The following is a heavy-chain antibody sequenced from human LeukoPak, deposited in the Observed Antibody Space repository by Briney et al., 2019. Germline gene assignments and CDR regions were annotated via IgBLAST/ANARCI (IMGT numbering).Heavy chain of an antibody. D-gene: IGHD6-13*01. V-gene: IGHV4-38-2*02. CDR2: IFHSGSV. J-gene: IGHJ4*02. CDR1: GYSINSGYF. Sequence: SETLSLTCTVSGYSINSGYFWGWVRQPPGKGPEWIGSIFHSGSVYYNPSLRSRVTISVDTSKNQVSLKLSSVTAADTAVYYCARGRSRRQPFDYWGQGTLVTVSS. CDR3: ARGRSRRQPFDY.